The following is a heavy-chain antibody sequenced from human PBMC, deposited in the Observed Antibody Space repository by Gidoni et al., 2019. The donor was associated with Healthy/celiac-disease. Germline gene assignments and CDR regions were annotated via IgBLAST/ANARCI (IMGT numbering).Heavy chain of an antibody. Sequence: QVQLVESGGGVVQPGRSLRLSCAAYGFPFSSYGMHWVRQAPGKGLEWVAVIWYDGSNKYYADSVKGRFTISRDNSKNTLYLQMNSLRAEDTAVYYCARDSIVGATESFDIWGQGTMVTVSS. J-gene: IGHJ3*02. CDR1: GFPFSSYG. D-gene: IGHD1-26*01. V-gene: IGHV3-33*01. CDR3: ARDSIVGATESFDI. CDR2: IWYDGSNK.